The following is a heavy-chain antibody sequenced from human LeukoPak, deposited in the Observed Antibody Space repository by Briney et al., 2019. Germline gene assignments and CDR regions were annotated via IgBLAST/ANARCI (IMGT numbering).Heavy chain of an antibody. CDR3: ARGRFFDI. Sequence: PSETLSLTCAVSGGSISSGGYSWIWIRQPPGKGLEWIGYIYYSGSTYYNPSLKSRVTISVDTSKNQFSLKLSSVTAADTAVYYCARGRFFDIWGQGTMVTVSS. CDR2: IYYSGST. V-gene: IGHV4-30-4*07. J-gene: IGHJ3*02. CDR1: GGSISSGGYS.